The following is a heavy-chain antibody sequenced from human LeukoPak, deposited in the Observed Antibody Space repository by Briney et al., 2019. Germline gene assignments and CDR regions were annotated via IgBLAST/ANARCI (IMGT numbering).Heavy chain of an antibody. D-gene: IGHD3-10*01. CDR3: ATGSQIREADY. CDR1: GFSISDYY. V-gene: IGHV3-11*01. Sequence: GGSLRLSCVASGFSISDYYVAWIRQGPGKGLEWLSYISGGSEYISYADSVKGRFTISRDNAKQSLSLQMNSLRAEDTAVYYCATGSQIREADYWGQGTLVTVSS. CDR2: ISGGSEYI. J-gene: IGHJ4*02.